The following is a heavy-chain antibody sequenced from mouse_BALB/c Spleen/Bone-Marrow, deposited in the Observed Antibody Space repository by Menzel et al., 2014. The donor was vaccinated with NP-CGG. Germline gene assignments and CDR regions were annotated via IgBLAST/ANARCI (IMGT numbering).Heavy chain of an antibody. J-gene: IGHJ2*01. D-gene: IGHD1-1*01. CDR3: ARASVVPYYFDF. V-gene: IGHV1-9*01. CDR1: GYTFSNYW. Sequence: LVESGAELMKPGASVKISCKATGYTFSNYWIDWVKQRPGHGLEWIGEIFPGSGTANYNEKFKGKATFTADTSSNTAYMQLSSLTSEDSALYYCARASVVPYYFDFWGQGTTLTVSS. CDR2: IFPGSGTA.